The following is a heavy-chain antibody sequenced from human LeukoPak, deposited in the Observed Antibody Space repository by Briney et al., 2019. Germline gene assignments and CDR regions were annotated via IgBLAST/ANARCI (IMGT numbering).Heavy chain of an antibody. CDR1: GFTVSSNY. Sequence: GGSLRLSCAASGFTVSSNYLSWVRQAPGKGLEWVSVIYSGGNTDYADSVKGRFTVSGDNSKNTLYLQMNSLRADDTAVYYCARETPAVAGAFDYWGQGTLVTVSS. D-gene: IGHD6-19*01. CDR3: ARETPAVAGAFDY. J-gene: IGHJ4*02. CDR2: IYSGGNT. V-gene: IGHV3-53*01.